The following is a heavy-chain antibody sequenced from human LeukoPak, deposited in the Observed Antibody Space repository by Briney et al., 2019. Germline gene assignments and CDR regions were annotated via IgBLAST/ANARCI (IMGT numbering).Heavy chain of an antibody. V-gene: IGHV1-2*02. CDR2: SNPNSAGT. Sequence: ASVKVSCKASGNTFTNNGISWVRQAPGQGLEWMGWSNPNSAGTNYAQKFQGRVTMTRDTSISTAYMELSGLRSDDTAVYYCAGPLAWGQGTLVTVSS. CDR3: AGPLA. J-gene: IGHJ5*02. CDR1: GNTFTNNG.